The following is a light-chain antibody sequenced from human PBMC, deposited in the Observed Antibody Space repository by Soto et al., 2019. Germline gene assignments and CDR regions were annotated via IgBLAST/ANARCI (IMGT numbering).Light chain of an antibody. CDR1: SSNIGAGYA. CDR2: DNT. Sequence: QSVLTQPPSVSGAPGQRVTISCTGSSSNIGAGYAVHWYQQLPGTAPKLLIYDNTNRPSGVPDRFSGSESGTSASLAITGLQAEDEADYYCQSYDTSLSASVFGGGTKRTVL. J-gene: IGLJ2*01. V-gene: IGLV1-40*01. CDR3: QSYDTSLSASV.